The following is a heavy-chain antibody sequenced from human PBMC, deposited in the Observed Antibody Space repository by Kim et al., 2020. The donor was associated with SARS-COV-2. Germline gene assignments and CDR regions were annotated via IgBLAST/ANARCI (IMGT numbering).Heavy chain of an antibody. CDR1: GFTFSDYY. Sequence: GGSLRLSCAASGFTFSDYYMSWIRQAPGKGLEWVSYISSSSSYTNYADSVKGRFTISRDNAKNSLYLQMNSLRAEDTAVYYCARDRVAYYDFWSGYYSPSLYYYYGMDVWGQGTTVTVSS. J-gene: IGHJ6*02. CDR3: ARDRVAYYDFWSGYYSPSLYYYYGMDV. CDR2: ISSSSSYT. D-gene: IGHD3-3*01. V-gene: IGHV3-11*06.